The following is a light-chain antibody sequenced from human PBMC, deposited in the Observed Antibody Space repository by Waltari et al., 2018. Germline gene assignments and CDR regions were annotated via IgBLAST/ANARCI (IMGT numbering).Light chain of an antibody. CDR3: CSYAGFGIYV. CDR1: SSDVGNYNL. Sequence: QSGLTQPASVSGSPGQSINISCTGTSSDVGNYNLVSWYQQNPGKAPKRMVYEGNKRSSGVSARFSGSKSCNTASLTIYWLQSEDEADYYCCSYAGFGIYVFGTGTKVTVL. CDR2: EGN. V-gene: IGLV2-23*01. J-gene: IGLJ1*01.